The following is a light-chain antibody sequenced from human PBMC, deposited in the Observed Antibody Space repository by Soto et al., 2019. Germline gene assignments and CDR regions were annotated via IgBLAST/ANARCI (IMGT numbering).Light chain of an antibody. CDR2: KAS. V-gene: IGKV1-5*03. CDR1: QTISSW. J-gene: IGKJ1*01. CDR3: QHYNCYSEA. Sequence: DIRLSHYPSTLSASVGDRVTITCRARQTISSWLAWYQQKPGKAPKLLIYKASTLKSGVPSRFSGSGSGTEFTLTISSLQPDDFVTYCCQHYNCYSEAFGQGTKVDIK.